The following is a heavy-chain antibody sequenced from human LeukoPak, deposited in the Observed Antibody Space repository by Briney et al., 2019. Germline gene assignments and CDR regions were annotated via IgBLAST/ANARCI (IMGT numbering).Heavy chain of an antibody. CDR3: ARDRDLTYCSSTSCYAPDAFDI. Sequence: GASVKVSCKASGGTFSSYAISWVRQAPGQGLEWMGGIIPIFGTANYAQKFQGRVTITTDESTSTAYMELSSLRSEDTAVYYCARDRDLTYCSSTSCYAPDAFDIWGQGTMVTVSS. V-gene: IGHV1-69*05. D-gene: IGHD2-2*01. CDR2: IIPIFGTA. CDR1: GGTFSSYA. J-gene: IGHJ3*02.